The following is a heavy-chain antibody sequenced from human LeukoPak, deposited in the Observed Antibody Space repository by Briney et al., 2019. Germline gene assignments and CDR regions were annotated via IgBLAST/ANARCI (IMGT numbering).Heavy chain of an antibody. D-gene: IGHD3-22*01. CDR2: IYHSGST. Sequence: SETLSLTCTVSGYSISSGYYWAWIRQPPGKGLEWIGSIYHSGSTYYNPSLKSRVTISIDTSKSQFSLILSSVTAADTAVYFCARDPDYYDPGYWGQGTLVTVSS. CDR1: GYSISSGYY. CDR3: ARDPDYYDPGY. V-gene: IGHV4-38-2*02. J-gene: IGHJ4*02.